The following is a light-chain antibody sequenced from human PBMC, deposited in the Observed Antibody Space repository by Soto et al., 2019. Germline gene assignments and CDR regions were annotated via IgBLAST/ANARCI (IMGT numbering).Light chain of an antibody. J-gene: IGLJ2*01. CDR1: NSNIGTGFD. CDR2: GTS. CDR3: SSYTTSTTPGVL. V-gene: IGLV1-40*01. Sequence: QSVLTQPPSVSGAPGQRVTIACTGNNSNIGTGFDVHWYRHFPGAAPKLLLSGTSHRPSGVPDRFSGSKSGTSASLAITGLQADDEADYYCSSYTTSTTPGVLFGGGTKVTVL.